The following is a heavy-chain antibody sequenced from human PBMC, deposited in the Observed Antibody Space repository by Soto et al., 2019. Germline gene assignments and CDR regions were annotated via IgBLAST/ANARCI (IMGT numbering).Heavy chain of an antibody. D-gene: IGHD2-21*01. CDR2: IKSDGSST. CDR1: GFLFSTYW. Sequence: EVQLVESGGGLVQPGGSLRLSCAASGFLFSTYWMFWVRQVPRKGLLWVSCIKSDGSSTSYADSVKGRFTISRDNTKNPLYLQMTSLRAEDTAVYYCAIEGGDYSYFDHWGQGILVTVSS. V-gene: IGHV3-74*01. J-gene: IGHJ4*02. CDR3: AIEGGDYSYFDH.